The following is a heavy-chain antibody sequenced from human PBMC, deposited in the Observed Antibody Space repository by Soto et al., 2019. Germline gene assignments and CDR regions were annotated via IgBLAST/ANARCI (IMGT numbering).Heavy chain of an antibody. Sequence: QVQLVQSGAEVKRPGASVKVSCKASGYTFTTYYMHWVLQAPGQVLEWLGIINPNGGSTTYAQKFQGRVTMTRDTSTSTVYLELSSLRSEDTAVYYCARAGYCSGGTCFHGNCDYWGQGTLVTVSA. CDR1: GYTFTTYY. D-gene: IGHD2-15*01. V-gene: IGHV1-46*01. CDR2: INPNGGST. J-gene: IGHJ4*02. CDR3: ARAGYCSGGTCFHGNCDY.